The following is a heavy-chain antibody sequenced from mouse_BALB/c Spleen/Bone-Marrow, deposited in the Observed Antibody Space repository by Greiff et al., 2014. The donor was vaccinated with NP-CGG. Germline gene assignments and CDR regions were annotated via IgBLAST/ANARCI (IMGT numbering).Heavy chain of an antibody. J-gene: IGHJ1*01. CDR1: GYTFTSYT. V-gene: IGHV1-4*01. Sequence: VNVVESGAELARPGASVKMSCKASGYTFTSYTMHWVKQRPGQGLEWIGYINPSSGYTNYNQKFKDKATLTADKSSSTAYMQLSSLTSEDSAVYYCARSLRWYFDVWGAGTTVTVSS. D-gene: IGHD1-1*01. CDR2: INPSSGYT. CDR3: ARSLRWYFDV.